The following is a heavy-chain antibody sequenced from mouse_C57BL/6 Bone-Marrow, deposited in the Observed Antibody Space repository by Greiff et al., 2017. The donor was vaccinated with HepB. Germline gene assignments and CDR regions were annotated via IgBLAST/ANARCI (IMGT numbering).Heavy chain of an antibody. D-gene: IGHD2-4*01. CDR3: ARDDYPAWFAY. J-gene: IGHJ3*01. CDR2: INPSTGGT. CDR1: GYSFTGYY. Sequence: EVKLMESGPELVKPGASVKISCKASGYSFTGYYMNWVKQSPEKSLEWIGEINPSTGGTTYNQKFKAKATLTVDKSSSTAYMQLKSLTSEDSAVYYCARDDYPAWFAYWGQGTLVTVSA. V-gene: IGHV1-42*01.